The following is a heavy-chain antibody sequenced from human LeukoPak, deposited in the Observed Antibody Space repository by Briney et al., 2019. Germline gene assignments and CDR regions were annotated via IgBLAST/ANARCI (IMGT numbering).Heavy chain of an antibody. V-gene: IGHV1-2*02. CDR2: INPNSGGT. CDR1: GYTFIGNW. D-gene: IGHD2-15*01. Sequence: ASVKVSCKASGYTFIGNWIHWVRQAPGEGLEWMGWINPNSGGTNYAPKFQGRVTMTRDTSITTAYMELKRLRSDDTAVYFCARDPGDITPYMGVWGKGTTVTISS. CDR3: ARDPGDITPYMGV. J-gene: IGHJ6*03.